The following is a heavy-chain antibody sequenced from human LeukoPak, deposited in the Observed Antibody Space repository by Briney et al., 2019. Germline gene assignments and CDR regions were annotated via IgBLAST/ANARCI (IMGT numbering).Heavy chain of an antibody. Sequence: PGGSLRLSCAASGFTFSSYAMSWVRQAPGKGLEWVSALSGSGGSTYSADSVKGRFTISRDSSKNTLYLQMNSLRAEDTAAYFCAKDIRQWYSSSYAYWGQGTLVTVSS. CDR3: AKDIRQWYSSSYAY. V-gene: IGHV3-23*01. CDR2: LSGSGGST. J-gene: IGHJ4*02. D-gene: IGHD6-13*01. CDR1: GFTFSSYA.